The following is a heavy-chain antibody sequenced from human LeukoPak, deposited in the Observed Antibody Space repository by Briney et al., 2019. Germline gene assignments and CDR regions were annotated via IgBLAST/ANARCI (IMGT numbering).Heavy chain of an antibody. D-gene: IGHD2-2*01. J-gene: IGHJ4*02. V-gene: IGHV4-39*07. CDR3: AREGCSSSSRFSNFDY. CDR2: IYHSGTT. Sequence: SETLSLTCTVSGGSISSSSHYWGWILQPPGKGREWIGSIYHSGTTYYNPSLKSRVSVSVDTSNNQFSLKLSSVTAADTAVYYCAREGCSSSSRFSNFDYWGQGNLVTVSS. CDR1: GGSISSSSHY.